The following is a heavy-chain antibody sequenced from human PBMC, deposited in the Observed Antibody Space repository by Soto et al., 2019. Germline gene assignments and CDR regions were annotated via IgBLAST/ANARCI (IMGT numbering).Heavy chain of an antibody. D-gene: IGHD2-21*02. CDR2: IHSDGSST. CDR1: GFTFSYYW. Sequence: EVQLVEPEGGLVQPGGSLRLSCAASGFTFSYYWMHWVRQAPGQGLVWVSRIHSDGSSTTYADSVKGRFTISRDNAKNTLYLQMNSLRAEDTAVYYCARGDRGAFDLWGQGTMVTVSS. CDR3: ARGDRGAFDL. V-gene: IGHV3-74*01. J-gene: IGHJ3*01.